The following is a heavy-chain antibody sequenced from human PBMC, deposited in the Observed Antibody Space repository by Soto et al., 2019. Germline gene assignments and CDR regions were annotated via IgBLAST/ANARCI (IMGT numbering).Heavy chain of an antibody. CDR2: INAGNGNT. V-gene: IGHV1-3*01. D-gene: IGHD2-2*01. CDR3: VRSKVGTSCANRSAFDI. Sequence: GASVKVSCKASGYTFTSYAMHWVRQAPGQRLEWMGWINAGNGNTKYSQKFQGRVTITRDTSASTAYMELSSLRSEDMVVYSCVRSKVGTSCANRSAFDIWGQGTLVTVSS. J-gene: IGHJ3*02. CDR1: GYTFTSYA.